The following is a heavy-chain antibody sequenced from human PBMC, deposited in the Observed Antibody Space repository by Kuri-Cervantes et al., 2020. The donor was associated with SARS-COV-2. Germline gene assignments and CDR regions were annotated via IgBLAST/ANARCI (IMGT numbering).Heavy chain of an antibody. CDR2: IYTSGST. J-gene: IGHJ4*02. D-gene: IGHD3-22*01. CDR1: GGSISSYY. Sequence: GSLRLSCTVSGGSISSYYWSWIRQPAGKGLEWIGRIYTSGSTNYNPSLKSRVTMSVDTSKNQFSLKLNSVTAADTAVYYCARDPDYYDSSGYYGGFDYWGQGTLVTVSS. V-gene: IGHV4-4*07. CDR3: ARDPDYYDSSGYYGGFDY.